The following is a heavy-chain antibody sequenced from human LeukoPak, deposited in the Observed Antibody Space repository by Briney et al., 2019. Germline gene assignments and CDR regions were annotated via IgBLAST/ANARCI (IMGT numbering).Heavy chain of an antibody. CDR2: IYYGGST. Sequence: SETLSLTCSVSGDSIGSYYWTWIRQSPGKGLEWIGYIYYGGSTNYSPSLQSLVSISVDTSNNQFSLQLRSVTATDTAIYYCARGRARDRSYPWLDSWGQGTLVTVSS. CDR1: GDSIGSYY. CDR3: ARGRARDRSYPWLDS. D-gene: IGHD3-16*02. J-gene: IGHJ5*01. V-gene: IGHV4-59*01.